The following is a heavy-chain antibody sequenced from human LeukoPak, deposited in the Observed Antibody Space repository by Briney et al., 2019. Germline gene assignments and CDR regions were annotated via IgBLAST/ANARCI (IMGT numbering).Heavy chain of an antibody. CDR3: AKDAASTAVVRIDY. CDR2: IRGSGGST. D-gene: IGHD3-22*01. CDR1: GFTFSSYA. Sequence: GGSLRPSCAASGFTFSSYAMSWVRQAPGKGLEWVSAIRGSGGSTYYADSVKGRFTISRDNSKNTLYLQMNSLRAEDTAVYYCAKDAASTAVVRIDYWGQGTLVTVSS. V-gene: IGHV3-23*01. J-gene: IGHJ4*02.